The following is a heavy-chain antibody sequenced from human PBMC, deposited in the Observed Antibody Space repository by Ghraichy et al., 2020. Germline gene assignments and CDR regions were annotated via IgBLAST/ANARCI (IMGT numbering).Heavy chain of an antibody. CDR1: GFTFSSYA. D-gene: IGHD3-22*01. V-gene: IGHV3-23*01. J-gene: IGHJ6*03. CDR3: AKVVSSSGYYHYHMDV. CDR2: ISGSGGRT. Sequence: GGSLRLSCAASGFTFSSYAMSWVRQAPGKGLEWVSGISGSGGRTYYADSVKGRFTISRDNSKNTLYLQMNSLRTEDTALYHCAKVVSSSGYYHYHMDVWGKGTTVTVSS.